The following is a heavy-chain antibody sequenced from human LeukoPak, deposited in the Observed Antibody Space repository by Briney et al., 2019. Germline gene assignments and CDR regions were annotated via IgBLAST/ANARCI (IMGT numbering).Heavy chain of an antibody. D-gene: IGHD6-13*01. CDR1: GGSISSYY. Sequence: SETLSLTCTVSGGSISSYYWSRIRQPPGKGLEWIGYIYYSGSTNYNPSLKSRVTISVDTSKNQFSLKPGSVTAADTAVYYCARDSGIAAAFDYWGQGTLVTVSS. CDR2: IYYSGST. CDR3: ARDSGIAAAFDY. J-gene: IGHJ4*02. V-gene: IGHV4-59*01.